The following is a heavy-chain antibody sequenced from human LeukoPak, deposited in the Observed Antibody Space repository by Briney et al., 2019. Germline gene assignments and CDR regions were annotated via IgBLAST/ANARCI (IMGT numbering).Heavy chain of an antibody. CDR1: GGSISSGGYY. V-gene: IGHV4-39*01. Sequence: PSETLSLTCTVSGGSISSGGYYWSWIRQPPGKGLEWIGSIYYSGSTYYNPSLKSRVTISVDTSENQFSLKLSSVTAADTAVYYCARQVATIVREDYWGQGTLVTVSS. J-gene: IGHJ4*02. CDR2: IYYSGST. D-gene: IGHD5-12*01. CDR3: ARQVATIVREDY.